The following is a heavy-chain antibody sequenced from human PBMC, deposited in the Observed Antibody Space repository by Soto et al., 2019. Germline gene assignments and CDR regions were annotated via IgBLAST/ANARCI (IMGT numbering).Heavy chain of an antibody. J-gene: IGHJ2*01. CDR3: ARARGWGTGGNCPPEWYIAY. Sequence: VQLVQSVAEVKEHGASVKVTCKASGYTFINFGITWVRQAPGQGLVWGGWISTAKGFTTYGEKVQGRVTMTADTPQRSANMALGPLISADTAVYYCARARGWGTGGNCPPEWYIAYWGRGTLVRVSS. V-gene: IGHV1-18*01. CDR1: GYTFINFG. D-gene: IGHD2-8*02. CDR2: ISTAKGFT.